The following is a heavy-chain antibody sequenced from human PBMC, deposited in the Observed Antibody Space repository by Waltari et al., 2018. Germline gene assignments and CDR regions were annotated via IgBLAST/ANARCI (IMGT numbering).Heavy chain of an antibody. CDR3: ARDSSGWYFFDD. V-gene: IGHV4-61*02. Sequence: QVQLQESGPGLVKPSQTLSLVCSVSGGSIDSGSSYWTWVRQPAVQGLEWIGRVYHEGSSYYNPSFKNRVTISLDKSQNQFSLDLTSVTAADTAVYFCARDSSGWYFFDDWGQGKLVTVSS. J-gene: IGHJ4*02. CDR1: GGSIDSGSSY. D-gene: IGHD6-13*01. CDR2: VYHEGSS.